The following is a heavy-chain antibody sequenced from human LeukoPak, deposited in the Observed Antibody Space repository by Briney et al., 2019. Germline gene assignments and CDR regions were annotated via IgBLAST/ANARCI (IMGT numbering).Heavy chain of an antibody. CDR2: ISWNSGSI. J-gene: IGHJ4*02. CDR1: GFTFDDYA. D-gene: IGHD1-1*01. V-gene: IGHV3-9*01. Sequence: PGGSLRLSCAASGFTFDDYAMHWVRQAPGKSLEWVSGISWNSGSIGYADSVKGRFTISRDNAKNSLYLQMNSLRAEDTALYYCAKDIRGTFDYWGQGTLVTVSS. CDR3: AKDIRGTFDY.